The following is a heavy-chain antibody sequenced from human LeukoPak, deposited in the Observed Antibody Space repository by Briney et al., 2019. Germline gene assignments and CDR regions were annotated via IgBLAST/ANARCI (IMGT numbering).Heavy chain of an antibody. Sequence: PSETLSLTCTVSGGSISSSSYYWGWIRQPTGKGLEWIGSIYYSGSTYYNPSLKSRVTISVDTSKNQFSLKLSSVTAADTAVYYCASAYYYDSSGYYPHRAQYYYYYYMDVWGKGTTVTVSS. CDR1: GGSISSSSYY. CDR2: IYYSGST. J-gene: IGHJ6*03. CDR3: ASAYYYDSSGYYPHRAQYYYYYYMDV. V-gene: IGHV4-39*01. D-gene: IGHD3-22*01.